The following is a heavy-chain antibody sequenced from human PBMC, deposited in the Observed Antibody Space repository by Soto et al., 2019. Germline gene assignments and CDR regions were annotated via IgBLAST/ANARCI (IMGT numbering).Heavy chain of an antibody. V-gene: IGHV1-18*01. CDR2: ISAYNGNT. CDR1: GYTFSSYG. Sequence: QVQLVQSGAEVKKPGALVKVSCKPSGYTFSSYGISWVRQAPGQGLEWRGWISAYNGNTKYAQKLQGRVTMTTNTSPATAYMELRSLTSDDTAVCYWARREVGTTHDFDNWGPGPLVTVSS. CDR3: ARREVGTTHDFDN. J-gene: IGHJ4*02. D-gene: IGHD1-26*01.